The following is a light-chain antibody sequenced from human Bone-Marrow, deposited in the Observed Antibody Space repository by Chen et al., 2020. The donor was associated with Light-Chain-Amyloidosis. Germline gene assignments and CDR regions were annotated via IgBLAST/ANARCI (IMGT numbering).Light chain of an antibody. CDR2: SNN. V-gene: IGLV1-44*01. CDR1: SSNIGSNP. Sequence: QSVLTQPPSASGTTGQRVPIYCSGSSSNIGSNPVNWYQQLPGTAPKLLIYSNNQRPSGVPDRFSGSKSGTSASLAISGLQSEDEADYYCAAWDDSLNGQVFGGGTKLTVL. CDR3: AAWDDSLNGQV. J-gene: IGLJ3*02.